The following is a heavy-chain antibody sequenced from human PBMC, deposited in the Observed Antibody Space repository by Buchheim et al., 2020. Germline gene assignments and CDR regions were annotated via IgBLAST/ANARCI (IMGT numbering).Heavy chain of an antibody. CDR2: IKEDGSER. Sequence: EVQLVESGGGLVQPGGSLRLSCAASGFTFSNYWMSWVRQAPGKGLEWVANIKEDGSERYYVDSVKGRFTISRDNAKNSLYLQMNSLRAEDTAVYYCASTGYTSGWLNWGQGTL. D-gene: IGHD6-19*01. V-gene: IGHV3-7*03. CDR1: GFTFSNYW. J-gene: IGHJ4*02. CDR3: ASTGYTSGWLN.